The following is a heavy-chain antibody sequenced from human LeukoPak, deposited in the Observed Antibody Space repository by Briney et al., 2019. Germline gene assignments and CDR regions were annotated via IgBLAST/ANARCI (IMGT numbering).Heavy chain of an antibody. D-gene: IGHD1-14*01. CDR3: ARDRGNQRGYYYYYMDV. CDR2: TNWDGGRT. Sequence: GGSLGLSCAASGFTFDDYAMSWVRHTPGKGLEWVSGTNWDGGRTGYADSVKGRFTISRDNAKNSLYLQMNSLRAVDTAVYYCARDRGNQRGYYYYYMDVWGKGTTVTVSS. V-gene: IGHV3-20*04. CDR1: GFTFDDYA. J-gene: IGHJ6*03.